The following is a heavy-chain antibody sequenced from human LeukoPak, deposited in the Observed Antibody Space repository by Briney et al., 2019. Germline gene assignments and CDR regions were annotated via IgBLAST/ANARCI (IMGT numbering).Heavy chain of an antibody. CDR2: IIPIFGTA. CDR3: ARSFYDSRGYFGGGLDY. D-gene: IGHD3-22*01. J-gene: IGHJ4*02. Sequence: ASVKVSCKASGGTFSSYAISWVRQAPGQGLEWMGGIIPIFGTANYAQKFQGRVTITTDESTSTAYMELSSLRSEDTAVYYCARSFYDSRGYFGGGLDYWGQGPLVTVST. CDR1: GGTFSSYA. V-gene: IGHV1-69*05.